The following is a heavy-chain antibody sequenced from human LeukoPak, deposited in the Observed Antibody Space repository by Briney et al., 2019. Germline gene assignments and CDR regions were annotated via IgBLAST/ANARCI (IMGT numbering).Heavy chain of an antibody. V-gene: IGHV4-4*07. Sequence: SETLSLTCTVSGASISSYYWTWIRQPAGKGREWIGRVHSNGRTNYNPSLRSRVSMSVDTSKQQISLNLFSVTAADTAVYYCARDPPASSSTHSSSWSFDSWGQGTLVTVSS. CDR1: GASISSYY. CDR3: ARDPPASSSTHSSSWSFDS. CDR2: VHSNGRT. D-gene: IGHD6-13*01. J-gene: IGHJ4*02.